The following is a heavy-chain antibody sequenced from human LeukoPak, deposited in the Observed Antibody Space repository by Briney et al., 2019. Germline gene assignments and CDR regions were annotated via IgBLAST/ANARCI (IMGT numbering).Heavy chain of an antibody. D-gene: IGHD6-19*01. J-gene: IGHJ4*02. CDR2: MSHDGSNK. V-gene: IGHV3-30*18. CDR3: AKLDSSGWSRPFGY. Sequence: QSGGSLRLSCAASGFTFSSYAMHWVRQAPGKGLEWVAVMSHDGSNKYYGDSVKGRFTISRDNSKNTLYLQMNSLRAEDTAVYYCAKLDSSGWSRPFGYWGQGTLVTVSS. CDR1: GFTFSSYA.